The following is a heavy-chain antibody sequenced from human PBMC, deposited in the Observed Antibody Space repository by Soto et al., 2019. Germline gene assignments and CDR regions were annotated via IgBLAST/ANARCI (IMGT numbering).Heavy chain of an antibody. V-gene: IGHV3-30*18. CDR1: GFTFSSYG. D-gene: IGHD3-9*01. J-gene: IGHJ4*02. Sequence: PGGSLRLSCAASGFTFSSYGMHWVRQAPGKGLEWVAVISYDGSNKYYADSVKGRFTISRDNSKNTLYLQMNSLRAEDTAVYYCAKDVNLRYFDWLKLPPDYWGQGTLVTVS. CDR3: AKDVNLRYFDWLKLPPDY. CDR2: ISYDGSNK.